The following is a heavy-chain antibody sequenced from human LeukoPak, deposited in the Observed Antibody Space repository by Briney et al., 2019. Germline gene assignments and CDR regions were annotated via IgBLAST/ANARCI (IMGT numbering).Heavy chain of an antibody. CDR2: ISSSNSYI. D-gene: IGHD3-22*01. Sequence: GGSLRLSCAAPGFTFSSYSMNWVRQAPGKGLEWVSSISSSNSYIYYADSVRGRFTISRDNAKNSLYLQMNSLRAEDTAVYFCARGQPISMITGPYFDYWGQGTLVTVSS. J-gene: IGHJ4*02. CDR1: GFTFSSYS. V-gene: IGHV3-21*01. CDR3: ARGQPISMITGPYFDY.